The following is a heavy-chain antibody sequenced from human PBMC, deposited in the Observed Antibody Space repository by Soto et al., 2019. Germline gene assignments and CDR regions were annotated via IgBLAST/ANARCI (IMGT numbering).Heavy chain of an antibody. CDR2: IMPIIGTA. CDR3: ARDLEFRDGNISHLDY. Sequence: QVQLVQSGAEVKKPGSSVKVSCKASGGTFSSHVFNWVRQAPGQGLEWMGGIMPIIGTANYAQKFQGRVTITADVSTRTAYMELSSLRSEDTAVYYCARDLEFRDGNISHLDYWGQGTLVTVSS. V-gene: IGHV1-69*01. J-gene: IGHJ4*02. D-gene: IGHD3-10*01. CDR1: GGTFSSHV.